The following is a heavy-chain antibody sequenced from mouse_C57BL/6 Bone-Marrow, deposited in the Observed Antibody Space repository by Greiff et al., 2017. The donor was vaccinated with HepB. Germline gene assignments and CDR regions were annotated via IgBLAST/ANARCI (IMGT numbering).Heavy chain of an antibody. CDR2: IWSGGST. D-gene: IGHD1-1*01. CDR1: GFSLTSYG. V-gene: IGHV2-2*01. Sequence: QVQLQQSGPGLVQPSQSLSITCTVSGFSLTSYGVHWVRQSPGKGLEWLGVIWSGGSTDYNAAFISRLSISKDNSKSQVFFKMNSLQADDTAIYYCARNGITTVVAPYAMDYWGQGTSVTVSS. J-gene: IGHJ4*01. CDR3: ARNGITTVVAPYAMDY.